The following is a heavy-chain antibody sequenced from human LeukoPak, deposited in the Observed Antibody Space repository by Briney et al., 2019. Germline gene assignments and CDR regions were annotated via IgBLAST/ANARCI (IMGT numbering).Heavy chain of an antibody. CDR3: AGPSGYSSGWGFNY. D-gene: IGHD6-19*01. J-gene: IGHJ4*02. CDR1: GYTFTSYA. CDR2: INAGNGDT. V-gene: IGHV1-3*01. Sequence: ASVKVSCKASGYTFTSYAMHWVRQAPGQRLEWMGWINAGNGDTKYSQKFQGRVTITRDTSASTAYMELSSLRSEDTAVYYCAGPSGYSSGWGFNYWGQGTLVTVSS.